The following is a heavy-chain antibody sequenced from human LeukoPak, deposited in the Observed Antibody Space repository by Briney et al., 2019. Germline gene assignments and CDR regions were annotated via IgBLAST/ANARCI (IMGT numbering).Heavy chain of an antibody. D-gene: IGHD1-26*01. CDR1: GFTFSSYS. J-gene: IGHJ4*02. V-gene: IGHV3-48*01. CDR2: ITRSSSAR. CDR3: ATQWELHPAF. Sequence: PGGSLRLSCAASGFTFSSYSMNWVRQAPGKGLEWVSYITRSSSARYYADAVKGRFTISRDNAKNSLYLRMNSLRAEDTAVYYCATQWELHPAFWGQGTLVTVSS.